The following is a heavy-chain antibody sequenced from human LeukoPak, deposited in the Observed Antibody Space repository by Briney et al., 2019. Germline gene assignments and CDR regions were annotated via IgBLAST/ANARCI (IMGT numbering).Heavy chain of an antibody. J-gene: IGHJ6*02. CDR3: ATSGMDV. CDR2: FDPEDGET. CDR1: GGTFSSYA. Sequence: ASVKVSCKASGGTFSSYAISWVRQAPGKGLEWMGGFDPEDGETIYAQKFQGRVTMTEDTSTDTAYMELSSLRSEGTAVYYCATSGMDVWGQGTTVTVS. V-gene: IGHV1-24*01.